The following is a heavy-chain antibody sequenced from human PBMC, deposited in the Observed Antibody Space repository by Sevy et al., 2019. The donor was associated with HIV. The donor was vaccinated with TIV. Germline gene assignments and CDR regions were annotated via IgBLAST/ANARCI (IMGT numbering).Heavy chain of an antibody. CDR2: ITGSSTTM. Sequence: GGSLRLSCAASGFTFSNYALTWVRQAPGKGLDRVSSITGSSTTMYYADSVKGRFTVSRDNSNNTLYLHINSLRAEDTAVYYCARDGLYGGNFEYFQHWGQGTLVTVSS. CDR1: GFTFSNYA. V-gene: IGHV3-23*01. D-gene: IGHD4-17*01. CDR3: ARDGLYGGNFEYFQH. J-gene: IGHJ1*01.